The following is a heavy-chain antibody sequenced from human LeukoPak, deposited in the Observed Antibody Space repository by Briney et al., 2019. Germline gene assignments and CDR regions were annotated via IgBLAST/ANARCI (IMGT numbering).Heavy chain of an antibody. J-gene: IGHJ4*02. V-gene: IGHV1-2*02. CDR2: IIPNSGGT. CDR3: ARGGYPKRGQQLVRD. Sequence: ASVKVSCKASGYTFTGYYIHWVRQAPGQGLEWMGWIIPNSGGTSYAQKFQGRVTMTRDTSISTAYMELSRLRSDDTAVYYCARGGYPKRGQQLVRDWGQGTLVTVSS. CDR1: GYTFTGYY. D-gene: IGHD6-13*01.